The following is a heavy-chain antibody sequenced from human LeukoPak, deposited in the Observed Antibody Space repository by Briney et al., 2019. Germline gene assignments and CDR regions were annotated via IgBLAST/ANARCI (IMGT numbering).Heavy chain of an antibody. CDR1: GFTFSSYA. Sequence: GGSLRLSCAASGFTFSSYAMSWVRQAPGKGLEWVSAISGSGGSTYYADSVKGRFTISRDNSKNTYSLQMNSLRAEDTAIYYCAKDFRGSQDFWAQGTLVTVSS. D-gene: IGHD1-26*01. CDR2: ISGSGGST. CDR3: AKDFRGSQDF. V-gene: IGHV3-23*01. J-gene: IGHJ4*02.